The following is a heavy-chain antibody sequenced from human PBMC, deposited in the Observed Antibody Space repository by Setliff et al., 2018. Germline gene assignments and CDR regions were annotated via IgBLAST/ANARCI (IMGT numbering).Heavy chain of an antibody. D-gene: IGHD4-4*01. J-gene: IGHJ6*03. CDR1: GFTFNTYW. Sequence: PGGSLRLSCAASGFTFNTYWMTWVRQAPGKGLEWVANIKQDGSEKYYVDSVKGRFTISRDNVKNSLYLQMSSLRAEDTAVYYCAKPTTVTTTHYYYYYMDVWGKGTTVTVSS. CDR2: IKQDGSEK. V-gene: IGHV3-7*03. CDR3: AKPTTVTTTHYYYYYMDV.